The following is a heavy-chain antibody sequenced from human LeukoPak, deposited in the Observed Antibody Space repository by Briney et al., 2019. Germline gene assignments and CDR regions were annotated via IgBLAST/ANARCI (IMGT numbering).Heavy chain of an antibody. Sequence: PGGSLRLSCAASGFTFNTYNMNWVRQAPGKGLEWVSSISSSSSSYIYYADSVKGRFTISRDNAKNSLYLQMNSLRAEDTAVYYCARGPSGYHNTGGQGTLVTVSS. J-gene: IGHJ4*02. D-gene: IGHD5-12*01. CDR3: ARGPSGYHNT. CDR1: GFTFNTYN. CDR2: ISSSSSSYI. V-gene: IGHV3-21*01.